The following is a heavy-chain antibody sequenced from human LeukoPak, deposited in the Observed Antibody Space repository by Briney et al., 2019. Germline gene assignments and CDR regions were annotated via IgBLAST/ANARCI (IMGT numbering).Heavy chain of an antibody. CDR2: MNPNSGNT. CDR1: GYTFTSYD. V-gene: IGHV1-8*01. J-gene: IGHJ4*02. D-gene: IGHD1-26*01. Sequence: ASVKVSCKASGYTFTSYDINWVRQATGQGLEWMGWMNPNSGNTGYAQNFQGRVTMTRNTSISTAYMELSSLRSEDTAVYYCARANRGGSSYYFDYWGQGTLVTVSS. CDR3: ARANRGGSSYYFDY.